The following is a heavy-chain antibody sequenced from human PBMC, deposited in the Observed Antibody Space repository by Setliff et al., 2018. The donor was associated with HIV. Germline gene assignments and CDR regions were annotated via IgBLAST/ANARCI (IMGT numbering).Heavy chain of an antibody. D-gene: IGHD5-18*01. CDR3: ARGRLGGYTYGSPPAFFDI. V-gene: IGHV4-61*09. J-gene: IGHJ3*02. Sequence: SETLSLTCTVSGGSISSGSYYWSWIRQPAGKGLEWIGHTYTSGSTNYNPSLKSRLTISVDTSENRFSLKLSSVTAADTAVYYCARGRLGGYTYGSPPAFFDIWGQGTMVTVSS. CDR2: TYTSGST. CDR1: GGSISSGSYY.